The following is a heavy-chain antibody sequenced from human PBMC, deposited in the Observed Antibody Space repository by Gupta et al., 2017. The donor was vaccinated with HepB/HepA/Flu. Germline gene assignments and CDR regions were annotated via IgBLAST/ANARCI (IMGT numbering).Heavy chain of an antibody. CDR3: MKSGDY. Sequence: EVQLVESGGALVQPGGSLRLSCAASGFTFSSQWMNWVRQAPGRGLEWVGKIKEDGRVERLVDSVKGRVTIYRYKDTTYLYLRSNSLAAEDAYYYCSMKSGDYWGQGTLVTVSS. CDR2: IKEDGRVE. J-gene: IGHJ4*02. CDR1: GFTFSSQW. D-gene: IGHD3-22*01. V-gene: IGHV3-7*01.